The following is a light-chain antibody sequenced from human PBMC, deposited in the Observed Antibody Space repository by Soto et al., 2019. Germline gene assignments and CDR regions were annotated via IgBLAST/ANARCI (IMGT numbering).Light chain of an antibody. J-gene: IGLJ2*01. CDR2: VDIDGSL. CDR1: RGHSRYT. Sequence: QLVLTQSPSASASLGASVKLTCTLSRGHSRYTIAWHQQQPEKGPRYLMKVDIDGSLSKGDGIPDRFSGSSSGAERYLTISSLQSEDAADYYCQTWGTGIVVFGGGTKLTVL. CDR3: QTWGTGIVV. V-gene: IGLV4-69*01.